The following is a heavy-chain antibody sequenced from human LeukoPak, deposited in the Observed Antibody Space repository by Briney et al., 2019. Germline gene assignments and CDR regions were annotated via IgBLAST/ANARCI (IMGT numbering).Heavy chain of an antibody. J-gene: IGHJ6*03. Sequence: SETLCLTCPVSGGSISSYYWSWIRQPPGKGLEWIGYIYYSGSTNYNPSLKSRVTISVDTSKNQFSLKLSSVTAADTAVYYCAREGYGSGSYYYYYYYMDVWGKGTTVTVSS. CDR1: GGSISSYY. CDR2: IYYSGST. CDR3: AREGYGSGSYYYYYYYMDV. D-gene: IGHD3-10*01. V-gene: IGHV4-59*01.